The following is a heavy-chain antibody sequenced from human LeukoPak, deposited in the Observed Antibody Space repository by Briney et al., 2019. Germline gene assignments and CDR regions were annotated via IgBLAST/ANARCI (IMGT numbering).Heavy chain of an antibody. Sequence: SETLSLTCTVSGYSISSGYYWGWLRQPPGKGLQWVATIYHSGSTYYNPSLKSRVTISVDTSKNQLSLKLSSVTAADTAVYSCARLMGGVRRYYISGSSYETADYWAQGTLVTVSS. V-gene: IGHV4-38-2*02. D-gene: IGHD3-10*01. CDR3: ARLMGGVRRYYISGSSYETADY. CDR1: GYSISSGYY. CDR2: IYHSGST. J-gene: IGHJ4*02.